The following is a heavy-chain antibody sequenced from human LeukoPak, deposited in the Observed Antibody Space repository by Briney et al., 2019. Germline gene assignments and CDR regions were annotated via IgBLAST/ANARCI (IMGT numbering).Heavy chain of an antibody. V-gene: IGHV4-34*01. CDR1: GGSFSGYY. J-gene: IGHJ5*02. Sequence: SETLSLTCAVYGGSFSGYYWSWIRQPPGKGLEWIGEINHSGSTNYNPSLKSRVTISVDTSKNQFSLKLNSVTAADTAVYYCARGMGYGDLGFDPWGQGTLVTVSS. D-gene: IGHD4-17*01. CDR3: ARGMGYGDLGFDP. CDR2: INHSGST.